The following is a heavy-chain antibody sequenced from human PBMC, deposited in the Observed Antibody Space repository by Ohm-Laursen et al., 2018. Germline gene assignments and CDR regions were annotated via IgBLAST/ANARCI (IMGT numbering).Heavy chain of an antibody. D-gene: IGHD3-22*01. J-gene: IGHJ6*02. V-gene: IGHV4-59*12. CDR3: AREDYYDSSGYYYYYGMDV. CDR2: IFYSGTT. CDR1: GASISSYY. Sequence: GTLSLTCNVSGASISSYYWAWIRQPPGKGLEWIGYIFYSGTTNYNPSLESRVTISVDRPNKQFSLKLSSVTAADTAVYYCAREDYYDSSGYYYYYGMDVWGQGTTVTVSS.